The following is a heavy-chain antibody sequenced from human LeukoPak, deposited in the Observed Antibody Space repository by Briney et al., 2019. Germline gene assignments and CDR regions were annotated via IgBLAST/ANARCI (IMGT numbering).Heavy chain of an antibody. V-gene: IGHV4-31*03. CDR3: ARQQDSSDPYWFDP. Sequence: NSSETLSLTCTVSGGSISSGGYYWSWIRQHPGKGLEWIGYIYYSGSTYYNPSLKSRVTISVDTSKNQFSLKLGSVTAADTAVYYCARQQDSSDPYWFDPWGQGTLVTVSS. CDR1: GGSISSGGYY. J-gene: IGHJ5*02. D-gene: IGHD3-22*01. CDR2: IYYSGST.